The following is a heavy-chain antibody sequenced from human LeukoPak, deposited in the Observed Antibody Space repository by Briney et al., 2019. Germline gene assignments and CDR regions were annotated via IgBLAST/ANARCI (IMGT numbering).Heavy chain of an antibody. Sequence: KPSETLSLTCTVSGVSISSYYWSWIRQPPGKGLEWIGYIYYSGSTNYNPSLKSRVTISVDTSKNQFSLKLSSVTAADTAVYYCSGGYYGSGSYPNFDYWGQGTLVTVSS. CDR3: SGGYYGSGSYPNFDY. D-gene: IGHD3-10*01. CDR1: GVSISSYY. J-gene: IGHJ4*02. CDR2: IYYSGST. V-gene: IGHV4-59*08.